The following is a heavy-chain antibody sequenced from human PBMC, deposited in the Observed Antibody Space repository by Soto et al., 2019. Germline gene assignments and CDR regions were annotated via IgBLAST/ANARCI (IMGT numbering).Heavy chain of an antibody. Sequence: QTVGSLRLSCAASGFTFRVYAMSWFRQAPGRGLEWVSAIGGTGNTTYYADSVKGRFTIARDNSRDTLYLQMTSLRVEDTAVYYCARIRQLLFVSWGQGTLVTVSS. CDR3: ARIRQLLFVS. V-gene: IGHV3-23*01. D-gene: IGHD2-2*01. J-gene: IGHJ4*02. CDR1: GFTFRVYA. CDR2: IGGTGNTT.